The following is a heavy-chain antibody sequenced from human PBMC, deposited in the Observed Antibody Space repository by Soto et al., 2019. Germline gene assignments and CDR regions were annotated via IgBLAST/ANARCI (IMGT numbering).Heavy chain of an antibody. CDR1: GFTFSTHG. V-gene: IGHV3-30*18. CDR3: AKDQYNSAWGPDY. D-gene: IGHD6-19*01. CDR2: ISYDGSKI. J-gene: IGHJ4*02. Sequence: GGSLRLSCAASGFTFSTHGVHWVRQAPGTGLEWVAVISYDGSKIHYGDFVKGRFTISRDNSMNTVFLQMNSLRPEDTAVYYCAKDQYNSAWGPDYWGQGTLVTVSS.